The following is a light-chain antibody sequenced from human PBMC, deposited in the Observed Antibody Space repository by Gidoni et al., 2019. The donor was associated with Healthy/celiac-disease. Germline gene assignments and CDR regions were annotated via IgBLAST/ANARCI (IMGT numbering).Light chain of an antibody. CDR1: QSISSY. Sequence: DIQMTQSPSSLSASVADRVTITCRASQSISSYLNWYQQKPGKAPKILIYAASSMQSGVPSRFSGSGSGTDFTLTISSLQPEDFAAYYCQQSYSTPPYTFGQGTKLEIK. J-gene: IGKJ2*01. CDR3: QQSYSTPPYT. CDR2: AAS. V-gene: IGKV1-39*01.